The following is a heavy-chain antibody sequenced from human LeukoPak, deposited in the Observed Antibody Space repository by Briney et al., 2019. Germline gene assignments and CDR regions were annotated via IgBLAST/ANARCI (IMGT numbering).Heavy chain of an antibody. CDR1: GFTLSSYW. D-gene: IGHD6-13*01. CDR2: IKYDASEI. Sequence: QPGGSLRLSCAASGFTLSSYWMSWVRQAPGKGVEWVANIKYDASEIYYVDSVKGRFTISRDIAKNSLNLQMNGLRAEDTAVYYCARDIAAAGLFFDYWGQGTLVTVSS. J-gene: IGHJ4*02. CDR3: ARDIAAAGLFFDY. V-gene: IGHV3-7*01.